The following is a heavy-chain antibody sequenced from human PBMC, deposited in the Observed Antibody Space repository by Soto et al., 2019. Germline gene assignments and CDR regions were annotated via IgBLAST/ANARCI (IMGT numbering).Heavy chain of an antibody. J-gene: IGHJ4*02. D-gene: IGHD2-21*01. CDR3: ATDHYVGGGCSRFDY. CDR1: GFDFGAYG. Sequence: PGGSLRLSCSASGFDFGAYGMHWVRQAPDKGLEWVALISYDRNTKFYADSVKGRFTISSDNSKDTLFLQMNSLRPEDTALYYCATDHYVGGGCSRFDYWGQGALVTVSS. CDR2: ISYDRNTK. V-gene: IGHV3-30*03.